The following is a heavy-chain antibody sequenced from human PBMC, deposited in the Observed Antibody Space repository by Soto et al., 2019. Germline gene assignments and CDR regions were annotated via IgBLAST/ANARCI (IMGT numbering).Heavy chain of an antibody. CDR3: AKGDSKGQKILWFRKHYYYGMDV. J-gene: IGHJ6*02. D-gene: IGHD3-10*01. V-gene: IGHV3-30*18. CDR2: MSDDGSNK. CDR1: GFTFSSYG. Sequence: QVQLVASGGGVVQPGRSLRLSCAASGFTFSSYGMHWVRQAPGKGLEWVAVMSDDGSNKYYADSVKGRFTIDRDNSKNTLYVQMNRLRAEAKAVYYCAKGDSKGQKILWFRKHYYYGMDVWGQGTTVNVSS.